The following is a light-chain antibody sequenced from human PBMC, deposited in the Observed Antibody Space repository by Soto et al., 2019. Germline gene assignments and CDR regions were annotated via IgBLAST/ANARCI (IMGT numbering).Light chain of an antibody. Sequence: QSMLTQPASVSGSPGQSITISYTGTSSDVGSYNLVSWYQQHPGKAPKLMISEGNKRPSGVSNRFSGSKSGNTASLTISGLQAEDEADYYCCSYATSSTWVFGGGTKLTVL. CDR1: SSDVGSYNL. V-gene: IGLV2-23*01. J-gene: IGLJ3*02. CDR3: CSYATSSTWV. CDR2: EGN.